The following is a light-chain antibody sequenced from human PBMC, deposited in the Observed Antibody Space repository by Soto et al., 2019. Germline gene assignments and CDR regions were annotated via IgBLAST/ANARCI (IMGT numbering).Light chain of an antibody. CDR1: QSVSNN. CDR2: GAS. V-gene: IGKV3-15*01. J-gene: IGKJ1*01. CDR3: QQYKNWPRT. Sequence: EILMTQSPATLSVSPGDRATLSCRASQSVSNNLAWYQQRPGQAPRLLIYGASTRATGIPARFSGSGSGTAFTLTISSLQSEDFAVYYCQQYKNWPRTFGQGTKVEIK.